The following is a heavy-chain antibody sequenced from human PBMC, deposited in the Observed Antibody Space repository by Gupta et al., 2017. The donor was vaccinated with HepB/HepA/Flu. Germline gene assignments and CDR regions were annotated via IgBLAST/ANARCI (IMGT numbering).Heavy chain of an antibody. CDR1: GFTLSSYS. CDR3: CPYGQDGGYYFDY. D-gene: IGHD3-10*01. CDR2: ISSSSSYI. V-gene: IGHV3-21*01. Sequence: EVQLVESGGGLVKPGGCLRLSCAASGFTLSSYSMNWVRQAPGKGLEWVSSISSSSSYIYYADSVKGRFTISRDNAKNSLYLQMNSLRAEDTAGYYCCPYGQDGGYYFDYWGQGTRGTVAA. J-gene: IGHJ4*02.